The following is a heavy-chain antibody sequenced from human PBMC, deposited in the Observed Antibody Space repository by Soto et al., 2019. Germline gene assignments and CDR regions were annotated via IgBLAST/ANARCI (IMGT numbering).Heavy chain of an antibody. D-gene: IGHD2-2*01. J-gene: IGHJ6*02. V-gene: IGHV1-8*01. Sequence: ASVKVSCKASGYTFTSYDINWVRQATGQGLEWMGWMNPNSGNTGYVQKFQGRVTMTRNTSISTAYMELSSLRSEDTAVYYCARGGYCSSTSCYYYYYGMDVWGQGTTVTVSS. CDR1: GYTFTSYD. CDR2: MNPNSGNT. CDR3: ARGGYCSSTSCYYYYYGMDV.